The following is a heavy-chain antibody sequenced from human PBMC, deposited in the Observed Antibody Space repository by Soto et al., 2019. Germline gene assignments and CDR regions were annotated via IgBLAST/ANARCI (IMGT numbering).Heavy chain of an antibody. Sequence: PGGSLRLSCAASGFTFSGSAMHWVRQASGKGLEWVGRIRSKANSYATAYAASVKGRFTISRDDSKNTAYLQMNSLKTEDTAVYYCTRLSYYYDSSGSGTQNDYWGQGTLVTVSS. CDR1: GFTFSGSA. CDR2: IRSKANSYAT. J-gene: IGHJ4*02. D-gene: IGHD3-22*01. CDR3: TRLSYYYDSSGSGTQNDY. V-gene: IGHV3-73*01.